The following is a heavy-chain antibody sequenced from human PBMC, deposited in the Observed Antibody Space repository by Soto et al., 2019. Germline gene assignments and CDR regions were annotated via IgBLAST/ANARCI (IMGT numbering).Heavy chain of an antibody. J-gene: IGHJ4*02. V-gene: IGHV3-74*01. Sequence: PGGSLRLSCAASAFTFKNHWMHWVRQVPGKGPVWVSRINGDGSFTSYADAVKGRFTISRDNAKNTLSLQMNSLRAEDTAVYYCAREIYDDYDSGVFDHWGQGTLVTVS. CDR2: INGDGSFT. CDR3: AREIYDDYDSGVFDH. D-gene: IGHD3-22*01. CDR1: AFTFKNHW.